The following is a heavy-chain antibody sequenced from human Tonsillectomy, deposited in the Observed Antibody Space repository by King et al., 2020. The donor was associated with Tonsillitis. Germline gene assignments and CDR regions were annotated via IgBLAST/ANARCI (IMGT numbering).Heavy chain of an antibody. J-gene: IGHJ6*02. D-gene: IGHD6-19*01. V-gene: IGHV3-11*01. Sequence: VQLVESGGGLVKPGGSLRLSCAASGFTFSDYYMSWIRQAPGKGLEWVSYISSSGSTIYYADSVKGRFTISRDNAKNSLYLQMNSLRAEDTAVYYCARDQGLDARRGVGYYYGMDVWGQGTTVTVSS. CDR3: ARDQGLDARRGVGYYYGMDV. CDR2: ISSSGSTI. CDR1: GFTFSDYY.